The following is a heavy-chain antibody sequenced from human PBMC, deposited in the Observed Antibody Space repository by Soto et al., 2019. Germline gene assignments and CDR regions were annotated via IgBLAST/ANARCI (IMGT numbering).Heavy chain of an antibody. CDR1: GGTFSSYA. Sequence: QVQLVQSGAEVKKPGSSVKVSCKASGGTFSSYAISWVRQAPGQGLEWMGGIIPIVGTATYAQNFQGRVTSTADASTSTGYMEWSSLRSEDTAVYCCGCGLSGPFGGVDYWGQGTLVTVSS. J-gene: IGHJ4*02. D-gene: IGHD3-16*01. V-gene: IGHV1-69*19. CDR2: IIPIVGTA. CDR3: GCGLSGPFGGVDY.